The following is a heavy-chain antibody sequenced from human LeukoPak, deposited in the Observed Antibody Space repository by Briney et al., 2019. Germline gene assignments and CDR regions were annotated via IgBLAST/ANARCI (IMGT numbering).Heavy chain of an antibody. J-gene: IGHJ1*01. Sequence: GGSLRLSCAASGFTFSDYYMSWIRQAPGKGLEWVSAISGSGSSTYYADFVKGRFTISRDNSKNTLYLQMNSLRAEDTAVYYCANGCSSSGDCYSYHLPFQHWGQGTLVTVSS. CDR3: ANGCSSSGDCYSYHLPFQH. CDR1: GFTFSDYY. D-gene: IGHD2-21*02. CDR2: ISGSGSST. V-gene: IGHV3-23*01.